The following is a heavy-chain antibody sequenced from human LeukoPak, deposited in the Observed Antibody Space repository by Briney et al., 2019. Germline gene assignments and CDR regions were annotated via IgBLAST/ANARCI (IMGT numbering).Heavy chain of an antibody. V-gene: IGHV4-34*01. D-gene: IGHD3-22*01. CDR2: INHSGST. CDR3: ARGNYYDSRTYYRAFDI. CDR1: GGSFSGYY. Sequence: SETLSLTCAVYGGSFSGYYWSWIRRPPGKGLEWIGEINHSGSTNYNPSLKSRVTISVDTSKNQFSLKLSSVTAADTAVYYCARGNYYDSRTYYRAFDIWGQGTMVTVSS. J-gene: IGHJ3*02.